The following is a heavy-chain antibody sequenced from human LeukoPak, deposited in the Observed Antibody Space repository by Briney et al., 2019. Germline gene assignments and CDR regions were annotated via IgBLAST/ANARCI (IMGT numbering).Heavy chain of an antibody. J-gene: IGHJ5*01. D-gene: IGHD3-16*02. CDR3: ARGSYDYVWGGYRTNWFDS. Sequence: SETLSLTCTVSGGSISSGDYYWSWIRQPPGKGLEWIGYIYYSGSTYYNPSLKSRVTISVDTSKNQFSLKLSSVTAADTAVYYCARGSYDYVWGGYRTNWFDSWGQGTLVTVSS. CDR2: IYYSGST. CDR1: GGSISSGDYY. V-gene: IGHV4-30-4*01.